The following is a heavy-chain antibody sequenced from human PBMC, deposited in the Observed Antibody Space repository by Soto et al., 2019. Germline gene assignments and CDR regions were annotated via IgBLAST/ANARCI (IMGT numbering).Heavy chain of an antibody. Sequence: GGSLRLSCAASGFTFSSYEMNWVRQAPGKGLEWVSYISSSGSTIYYADSVKGRFTISRDNAKNSLYLQMNSLRAEDTAVYYCARSVVVAATYDYYGMDVWGQGTTVTSP. CDR1: GFTFSSYE. D-gene: IGHD2-15*01. CDR3: ARSVVVAATYDYYGMDV. J-gene: IGHJ6*02. CDR2: ISSSGSTI. V-gene: IGHV3-48*03.